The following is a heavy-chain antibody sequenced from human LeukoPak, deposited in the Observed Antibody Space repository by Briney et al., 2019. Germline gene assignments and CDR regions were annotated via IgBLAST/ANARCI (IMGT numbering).Heavy chain of an antibody. CDR1: AYPFTDYF. J-gene: IGHJ3*02. CDR2: LSPVSGGT. V-gene: IGHV1-2*02. Sequence: ASVKVSCKASAYPFTDYFIHWVRQAPGQGLEWMGWLSPVSGGTNYARQFQGRVTMTRDTPTTTAYMELSSLRSDDTAVYFCARGGTVGVVRPFDIWGQGTMVTVSS. D-gene: IGHD1-26*01. CDR3: ARGGTVGVVRPFDI.